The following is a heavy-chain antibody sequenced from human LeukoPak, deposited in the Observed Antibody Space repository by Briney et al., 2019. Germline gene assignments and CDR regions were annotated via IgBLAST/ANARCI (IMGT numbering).Heavy chain of an antibody. CDR2: ISHSGST. CDR3: ARTIVVVPTATLNWFDP. V-gene: IGHV4-34*01. Sequence: SETLSLTCAVYGGSLSGYYWSWIRQPPGKGLEWIGEISHSGSTKYNPSLKSRVTISIDTSKNQLSLELRSVTAADTALYYCARTIVVVPTATLNWFDPWGQGTLVTVSS. D-gene: IGHD2-2*01. J-gene: IGHJ5*02. CDR1: GGSLSGYY.